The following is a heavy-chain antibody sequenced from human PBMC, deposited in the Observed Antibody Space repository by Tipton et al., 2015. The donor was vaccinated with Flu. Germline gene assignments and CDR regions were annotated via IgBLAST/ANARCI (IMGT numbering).Heavy chain of an antibody. CDR2: ISSSSSYI. CDR1: GFTFSSYS. V-gene: IGHV3-21*01. J-gene: IGHJ1*01. Sequence: SLRLSCAASGFTFSSYSMNWVRQAPGKGLEWVSSISSSSSYIYYADSVKGRFTISRDNAKNSLYLQMNSLRAEDTAVYYCSSGSYYGPEYFQHWGQGTLVTVSS. CDR3: SSGSYYGPEYFQH. D-gene: IGHD1-26*01.